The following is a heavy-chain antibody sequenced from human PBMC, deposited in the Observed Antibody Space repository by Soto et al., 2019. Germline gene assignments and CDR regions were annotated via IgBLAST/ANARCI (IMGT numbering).Heavy chain of an antibody. CDR3: ARGRVDCSSTSCYMGYYGMDV. D-gene: IGHD2-2*02. V-gene: IGHV1-18*04. CDR2: ISAYNGNT. J-gene: IGHJ6*02. Sequence: ASVKVSCKSSGYAFTSYGISWVRQAPGQGLEWMGWISAYNGNTNYAQKLQGRVTMTTDTSTSTAYMELRSLRSDDTAVYYCARGRVDCSSTSCYMGYYGMDVWGQGTTVTVS. CDR1: GYAFTSYG.